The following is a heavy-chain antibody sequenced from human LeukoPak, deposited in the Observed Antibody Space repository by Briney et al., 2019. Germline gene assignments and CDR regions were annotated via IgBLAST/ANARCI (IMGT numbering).Heavy chain of an antibody. CDR1: GFNFSDYA. D-gene: IGHD2-8*02. Sequence: PGGSLRLSCTASGFNFSDYALTWVRQAPGKGLEWVGFIRSKIYGATTEYAASVRGRFIISRDDSKSVAYVQMTSLKTDDTAIYYCSARHSTGWTTLDYWGQGTLVTVSS. J-gene: IGHJ4*02. V-gene: IGHV3-49*04. CDR2: IRSKIYGATT. CDR3: SARHSTGWTTLDY.